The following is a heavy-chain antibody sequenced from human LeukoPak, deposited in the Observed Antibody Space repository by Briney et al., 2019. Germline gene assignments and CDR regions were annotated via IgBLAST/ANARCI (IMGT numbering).Heavy chain of an antibody. CDR2: INPNGGGT. D-gene: IGHD2-2*01. V-gene: IGHV1-2*02. CDR1: GYTFTGYY. J-gene: IGHJ6*02. Sequence: ASVKVSCKASGYTFTGYYMHWVRQAPGQGLEWMGWINPNGGGTNYAQKFQGRVTMTRDTSISTAYMELSRLRSDDTAVYYCARAYCSSTSCRPDYGMDVWGQGTTVTVSS. CDR3: ARAYCSSTSCRPDYGMDV.